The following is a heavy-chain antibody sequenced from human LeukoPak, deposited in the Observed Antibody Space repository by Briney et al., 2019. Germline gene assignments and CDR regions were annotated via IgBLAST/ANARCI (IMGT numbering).Heavy chain of an antibody. D-gene: IGHD5-24*01. CDR3: AKGDDIGKHPTRAYYFDF. J-gene: IGHJ4*02. CDR2: TGLESVHT. Sequence: SGGSLRLSCAASGFIFSRHAMSWVRQAPGKGLEWVSTTGLESVHTLCADSVQGRFTVSRDNSRNTLDLQMDNLRVDDTAVYYCAKGDDIGKHPTRAYYFDFWGQGTLVTVSS. V-gene: IGHV3-23*01. CDR1: GFIFSRHA.